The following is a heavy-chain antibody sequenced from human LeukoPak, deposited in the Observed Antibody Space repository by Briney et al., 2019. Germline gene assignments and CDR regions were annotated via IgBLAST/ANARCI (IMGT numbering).Heavy chain of an antibody. D-gene: IGHD3-3*01. V-gene: IGHV4-34*01. Sequence: SETLSLTCAVYGGSFSGYYWSWIRQPPGKGLESIGEINHSGSTNYNPSLKSRVTISVDTSKNQFSLKLSSVTAADTAVYYCARTDFWSGYGYYWGRGTLVTVSS. CDR2: INHSGST. J-gene: IGHJ4*02. CDR1: GGSFSGYY. CDR3: ARTDFWSGYGYY.